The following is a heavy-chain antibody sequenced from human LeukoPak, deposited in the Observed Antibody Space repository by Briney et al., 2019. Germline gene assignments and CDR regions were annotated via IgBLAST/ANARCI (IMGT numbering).Heavy chain of an antibody. Sequence: PGGSLRLSCAASGFTFDDYAMHWVRQAPGKGLEWVSGISWNSGSIGYADSVKGRFTISRDNAKNSLYLQMNSLRAEDTALYYRAKDIDGSGWYWGGVDYWGQGTLVTVSS. CDR2: ISWNSGSI. CDR3: AKDIDGSGWYWGGVDY. CDR1: GFTFDDYA. D-gene: IGHD6-19*01. V-gene: IGHV3-9*01. J-gene: IGHJ4*02.